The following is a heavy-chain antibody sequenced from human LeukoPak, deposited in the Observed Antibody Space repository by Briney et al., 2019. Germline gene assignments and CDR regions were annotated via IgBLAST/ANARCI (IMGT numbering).Heavy chain of an antibody. V-gene: IGHV4-39*07. Sequence: PSETLSLTRTISGGSISSSSYYWGWIRQPPGKGLEWIGSIYYSGSTYYNPSLKSRVTISVDTSKNQFSLKLSSVTAADTAVYYCARGGRKQWLVGRGYYYYYMDVWGKGTTVTVSS. D-gene: IGHD6-19*01. J-gene: IGHJ6*03. CDR3: ARGGRKQWLVGRGYYYYYMDV. CDR2: IYYSGST. CDR1: GGSISSSSYY.